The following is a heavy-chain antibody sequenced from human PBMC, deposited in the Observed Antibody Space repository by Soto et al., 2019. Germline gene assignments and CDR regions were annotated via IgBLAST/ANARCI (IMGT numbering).Heavy chain of an antibody. V-gene: IGHV4-31*02. Sequence: SETLSLTCTVSGGSISSGGYYWSWIRQHPGKGLEWIGYIYHSGSIYYNPSLMSRVTISVDRSKNQFSLNLSSVTAADTAVYYCARAVVAATWWFGPWGQGTLVTVSS. CDR1: GGSISSGGYY. CDR3: ARAVVAATWWFGP. CDR2: IYHSGSI. J-gene: IGHJ5*02. D-gene: IGHD2-15*01.